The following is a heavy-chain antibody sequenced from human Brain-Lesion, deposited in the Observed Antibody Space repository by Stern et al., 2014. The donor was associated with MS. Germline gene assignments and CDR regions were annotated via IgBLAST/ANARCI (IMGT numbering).Heavy chain of an antibody. V-gene: IGHV3-7*03. CDR2: INKQGNSK. J-gene: IGHJ4*02. D-gene: IGHD1-26*01. Sequence: EVQLVESGGGLVQPGGSLSLSCAASGFTFTNYWMNWARQGPGGGLEWVASINKQGNSKKYVDSVRGRFTIARDNPKNSVYLQMDGLRDEDTAVYYCVRDDDYYRAAYWGQGTLVTVSS. CDR1: GFTFTNYW. CDR3: VRDDDYYRAAY.